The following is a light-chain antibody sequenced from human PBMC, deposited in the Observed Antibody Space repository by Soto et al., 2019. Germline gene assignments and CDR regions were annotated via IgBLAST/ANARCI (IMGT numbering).Light chain of an antibody. CDR2: GAS. CDR1: QDITNY. Sequence: DIQMTQSPSSLSASVGDRVTITCQASQDITNYLNWYQQKPGKAPNLLIYGASNLETGVPSRFRGSGSGTDFTFTISSLQAEDIGTYFCQQYDSVFTFGQGTRLEIK. CDR3: QQYDSVFT. J-gene: IGKJ5*01. V-gene: IGKV1-33*01.